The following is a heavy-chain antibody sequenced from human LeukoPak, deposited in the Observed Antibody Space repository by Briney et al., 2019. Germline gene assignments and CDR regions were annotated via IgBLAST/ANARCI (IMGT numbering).Heavy chain of an antibody. CDR2: ISSSSSYI. D-gene: IGHD3-22*01. Sequence: GGSLRLSCAASGFTFSSSAMTWVRQAPGKGLEWVSSISSSSSYIYYADSVKGRFTISRDNAKNSLYLQMNSLRAEDTAVYYCARAIDYYDSSGYHRDPRYFDLWGRGTLVTVSS. V-gene: IGHV3-21*01. J-gene: IGHJ2*01. CDR1: GFTFSSSA. CDR3: ARAIDYYDSSGYHRDPRYFDL.